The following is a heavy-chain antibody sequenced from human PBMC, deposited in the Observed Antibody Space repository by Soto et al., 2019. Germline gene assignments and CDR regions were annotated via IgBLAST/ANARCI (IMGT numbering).Heavy chain of an antibody. J-gene: IGHJ4*02. CDR1: GFTFSSFN. CDR3: ACRRLGYCSGGSWPEF. CDR2: ISITGNYK. D-gene: IGHD2-8*02. Sequence: EVQLVESGGGLVKPGGSLRLSCAASGFTFSSFNMDWVRQAPGKGLEWVSSISITGNYKYYADSLKGRFTISRDNAQNLLFLAMDSLRAEDPAGVYWACRRLGYCSGGSWPEFRGQGTLVTVTS. V-gene: IGHV3-21*01.